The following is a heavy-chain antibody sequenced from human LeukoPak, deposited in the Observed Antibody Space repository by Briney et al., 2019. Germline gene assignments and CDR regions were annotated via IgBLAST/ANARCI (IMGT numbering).Heavy chain of an antibody. CDR3: ARGTPGDFSYAFDY. CDR2: IIPILGIA. CDR1: GGTFSSYA. D-gene: IGHD1-26*01. V-gene: IGHV1-69*04. J-gene: IGHJ4*02. Sequence: SVKVSCKASGGTFSSYAISWVRQAPGQGLEWMGRIIPILGIANYAQKFQGRVTITADKSTSTAYMELSSLRSEDTAVYYCARGTPGDFSYAFDYWGQGTLVTVSS.